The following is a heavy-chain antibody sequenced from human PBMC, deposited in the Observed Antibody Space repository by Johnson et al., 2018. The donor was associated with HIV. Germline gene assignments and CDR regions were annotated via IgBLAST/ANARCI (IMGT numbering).Heavy chain of an antibody. V-gene: IGHV3-30-3*01. Sequence: PGRSLRLSCAASGFTFSSYALHWVRQAPGKGLEWVAVISYDGSNKSYADSVKGRFTISRDNSKNTLYLQMNSLRVEDKAVYYCAKGEWGAGTDAFDIWGQGTMVTVSS. J-gene: IGHJ3*02. CDR3: AKGEWGAGTDAFDI. CDR2: ISYDGSNK. D-gene: IGHD3-16*01. CDR1: GFTFSSYA.